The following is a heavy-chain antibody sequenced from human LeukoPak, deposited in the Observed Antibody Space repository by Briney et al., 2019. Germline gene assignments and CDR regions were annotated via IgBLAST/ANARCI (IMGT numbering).Heavy chain of an antibody. J-gene: IGHJ4*02. CDR1: GGSFSGYY. CDR3: ARGRRYCSSTSCRNFDY. Sequence: SETLSLTCPVYGGSFSGYYWSWIRQPPGKGLEWIGEINHSGSTNYNPSLKSRVTISVDTSKNQFSLKLSSVTAADTAVYYCARGRRYCSSTSCRNFDYWGQGTLVTVSS. CDR2: INHSGST. V-gene: IGHV4-34*01. D-gene: IGHD2-2*01.